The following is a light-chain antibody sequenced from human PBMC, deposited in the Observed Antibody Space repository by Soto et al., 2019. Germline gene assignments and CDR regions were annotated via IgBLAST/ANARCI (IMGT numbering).Light chain of an antibody. Sequence: SVLTQPPSASGTPGQRVTISCSGSSSNIGSNTVKWYQHLPGTAPKLLIYTNSQRPSGVPDRFSGSKSGTSASLAISGLQSEDEADYYCAAWDDSLDGLVFGTGTSSPS. CDR3: AAWDDSLDGLV. J-gene: IGLJ1*01. CDR1: SSNIGSNT. CDR2: TNS. V-gene: IGLV1-44*01.